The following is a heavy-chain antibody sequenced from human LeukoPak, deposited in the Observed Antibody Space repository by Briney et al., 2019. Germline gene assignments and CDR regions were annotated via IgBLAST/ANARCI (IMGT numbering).Heavy chain of an antibody. CDR1: GYTFTSYD. D-gene: IGHD1-26*01. Sequence: GASVKVSCKASGYTFTSYDINWVRQATGQRLEWMGWMNPNSGNTGYAQKFQGRVTITRNTSISTAYMELSSLRSEDTAVYYCARLKSGSYTMYYYYYYYMDVWGKGTTVTVSS. J-gene: IGHJ6*03. CDR2: MNPNSGNT. CDR3: ARLKSGSYTMYYYYYYYMDV. V-gene: IGHV1-8*03.